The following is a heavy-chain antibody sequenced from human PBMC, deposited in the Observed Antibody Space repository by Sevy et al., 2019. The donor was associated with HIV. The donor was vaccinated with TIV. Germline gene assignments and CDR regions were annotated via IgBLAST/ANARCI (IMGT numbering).Heavy chain of an antibody. CDR2: INHSGST. CDR3: ARGGRITMVRVVYNYYYYYGMDV. V-gene: IGHV4-34*01. CDR1: GGSFSGYY. D-gene: IGHD3-10*01. Sequence: SETLSLTCAVYGGSFSGYYWSWIRQPPGKGLEWNGEINHSGSTNYNPSLKSRVTISVDTSKNQFSLKLSSVTAADTAVYYCARGGRITMVRVVYNYYYYYGMDVWGQGTTVTVSS. J-gene: IGHJ6*02.